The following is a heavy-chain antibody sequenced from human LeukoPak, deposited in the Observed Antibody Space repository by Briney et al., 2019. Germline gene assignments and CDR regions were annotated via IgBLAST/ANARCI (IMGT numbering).Heavy chain of an antibody. CDR2: ISYDGSNK. CDR3: ARADSSGWYRNGMDV. V-gene: IGHV3-30-3*01. D-gene: IGHD6-19*01. CDR1: GFTFSSYA. J-gene: IGHJ6*02. Sequence: GGSLRLSCAASGFTFSSYAMHWVRQAPGKGLEWVAVISYDGSNKYYADSVKGRFTISRDNSKNTLYLQMNSLRAEDTAVYYCARADSSGWYRNGMDVWGQGTTVTVSS.